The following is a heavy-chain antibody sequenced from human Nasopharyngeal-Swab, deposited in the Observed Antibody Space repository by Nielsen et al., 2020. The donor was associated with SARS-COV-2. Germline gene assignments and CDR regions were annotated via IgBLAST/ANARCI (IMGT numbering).Heavy chain of an antibody. CDR3: ARVFRGLLGSDYFDY. D-gene: IGHD1-26*01. J-gene: IGHJ4*02. CDR2: VRNNANHYTT. CDR1: GFIFGDHY. V-gene: IGHV3-72*01. Sequence: GGSLRLSCAASGFIFGDHYMDWVRQAPGKGLEWVGRVRNNANHYTTEYAASVKGRFTISRDDSKNSLYLQMNSLKTEDTAVYYCARVFRGLLGSDYFDYWGQGTLVTVSS.